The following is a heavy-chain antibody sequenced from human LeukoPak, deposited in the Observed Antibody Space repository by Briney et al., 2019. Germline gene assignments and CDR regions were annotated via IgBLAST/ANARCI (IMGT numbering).Heavy chain of an antibody. CDR1: GYTFTSYG. D-gene: IGHD5-18*01. Sequence: GSVKVSCKASGYTFTSYGISWVRQAPGQGGEGVGWISAYNGNTNYAQKLQGRVTMTTDTSTRTAHMELRSLRSDDTAVYYCARDLRGYSYGHGAFDIWGQGTMVTVSS. J-gene: IGHJ3*02. V-gene: IGHV1-18*01. CDR3: ARDLRGYSYGHGAFDI. CDR2: ISAYNGNT.